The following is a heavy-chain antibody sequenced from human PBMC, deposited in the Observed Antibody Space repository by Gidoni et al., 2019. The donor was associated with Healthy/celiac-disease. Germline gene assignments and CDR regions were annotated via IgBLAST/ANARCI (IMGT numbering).Heavy chain of an antibody. V-gene: IGHV3-48*03. CDR2: NSSSSSTI. CDR3: ARGGNSDYEVYFDY. CDR1: GFTFSSYE. D-gene: IGHD4-4*01. J-gene: IGHJ4*02. Sequence: EVQLVESGGGLVQPGGSLRLSCAASGFTFSSYEMNWVRQAPGKGLEGVSYNSSSSSTIYYADYVKGRFTSSRDNAKNSVYLQMNSLRAEDTAVYYCARGGNSDYEVYFDYWGQGTLVTVSS.